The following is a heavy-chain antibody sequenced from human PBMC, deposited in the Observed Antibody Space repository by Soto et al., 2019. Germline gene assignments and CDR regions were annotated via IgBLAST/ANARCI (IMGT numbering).Heavy chain of an antibody. Sequence: GGSLRLSCAASGFTFSSYGMHWVRQAPGKGLEWVAVISYDGSNKYYADSVKGRFTISRDNSKNTLYLQMNSLRAEDTAVYYCAKDPGSRHPRLVGRRYFDYWGQGTLVTVSS. CDR1: GFTFSSYG. D-gene: IGHD2-21*01. V-gene: IGHV3-30*18. CDR2: ISYDGSNK. J-gene: IGHJ4*02. CDR3: AKDPGSRHPRLVGRRYFDY.